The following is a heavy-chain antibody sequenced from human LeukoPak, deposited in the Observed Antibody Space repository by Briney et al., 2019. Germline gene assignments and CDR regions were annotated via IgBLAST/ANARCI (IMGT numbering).Heavy chain of an antibody. D-gene: IGHD3-10*01. Sequence: ASVKVSCKASGYTFTGYYMHWVRQAPGQGLEWMGWINPNSGGTKYAQKFQGRVTMTMDTSISTAYMELSRLRSDDTAVYYCARDHDYGSGISYYYGMDVWGQGTTVTVSS. J-gene: IGHJ6*02. CDR2: INPNSGGT. CDR1: GYTFTGYY. V-gene: IGHV1-2*02. CDR3: ARDHDYGSGISYYYGMDV.